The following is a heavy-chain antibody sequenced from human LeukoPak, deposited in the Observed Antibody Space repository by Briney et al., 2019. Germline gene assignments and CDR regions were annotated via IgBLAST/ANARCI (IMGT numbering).Heavy chain of an antibody. V-gene: IGHV4-34*01. CDR2: INHSGST. CDR3: AREATMAGSFDY. CDR1: GGSCSGYY. Sequence: SETLSLTCAVYGGSCSGYYWSWIRQPAGKGLEWIGEINHSGSTNYNPSLKSRVTISVDTSKNQFSLKLSSVTAADTAVYYCAREATMAGSFDYWGQGTLVTVSS. D-gene: IGHD6-19*01. J-gene: IGHJ4*02.